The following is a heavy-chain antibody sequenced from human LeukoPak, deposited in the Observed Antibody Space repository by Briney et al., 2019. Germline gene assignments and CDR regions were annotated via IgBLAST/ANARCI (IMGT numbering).Heavy chain of an antibody. CDR3: ALDPSGSGSYYNEGFDY. CDR1: GYTLTELS. Sequence: ASVKVSCKVSGYTLTELSMHWVRQAPGQGLEWMGGIIPVFGTANYAQKFQGRVTITADESTSTAYMELSSLRSEDTAVYYCALDPSGSGSYYNEGFDYWGQGTLVAVSS. J-gene: IGHJ4*02. V-gene: IGHV1-69*13. CDR2: IIPVFGTA. D-gene: IGHD3-10*01.